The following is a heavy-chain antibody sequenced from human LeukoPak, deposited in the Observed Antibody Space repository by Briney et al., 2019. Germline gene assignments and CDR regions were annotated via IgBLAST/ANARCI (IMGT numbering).Heavy chain of an antibody. CDR3: AKDPSPAGYYFDY. CDR1: GFTFSSYA. Sequence: GGSLRLSCAASGFTFSSYAMSWVRQAPGKGLEWVSAISGSGGSTYYADSVKGRFTISRDNSKNTLYLQMNSLRAEDTALYYCAKDPSPAGYYFDYLGQGTLVTVSS. D-gene: IGHD2-2*01. J-gene: IGHJ4*02. V-gene: IGHV3-23*01. CDR2: ISGSGGST.